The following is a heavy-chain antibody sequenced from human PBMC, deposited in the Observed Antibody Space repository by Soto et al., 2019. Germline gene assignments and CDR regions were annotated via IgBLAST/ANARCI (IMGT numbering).Heavy chain of an antibody. V-gene: IGHV4-34*01. CDR1: GGSVNSGNYY. CDR2: MSHSGGT. J-gene: IGHJ3*02. Sequence: QVQLQQWGAGLLKPSETLSLTCAVFGGSVNSGNYYWSWIRQPPGKGLEWIGEMSHSGGTHFNPSLKSRVTISVDTSKNHFSLKMSSVTAADPALYYCARVERGTATTVVDAFDIWGPGTMVTVSS. CDR3: ARVERGTATTVVDAFDI. D-gene: IGHD1-1*01.